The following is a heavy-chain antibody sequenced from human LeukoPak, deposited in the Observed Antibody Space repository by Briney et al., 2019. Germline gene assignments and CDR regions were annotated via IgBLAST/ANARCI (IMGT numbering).Heavy chain of an antibody. J-gene: IGHJ6*03. D-gene: IGHD2-15*01. V-gene: IGHV3-23*01. CDR1: GFTFSSYG. CDR3: AKNGDRGAYCTGGTCYPYFYYYMDV. CDR2: ISGSGGTT. Sequence: GGSLRLSCAASGFTFSSYGMSWVRQAPGKGLEWVSAISGSGGTTYYADSVKGRFTISRDNSKNTLYLQMNSLRAEDTAIYYCAKNGDRGAYCTGGTCYPYFYYYMDVWGKGTTVTI.